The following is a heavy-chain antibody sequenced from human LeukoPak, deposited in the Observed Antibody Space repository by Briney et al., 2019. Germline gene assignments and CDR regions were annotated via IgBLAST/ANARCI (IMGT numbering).Heavy chain of an antibody. CDR3: ARDPPPGVVVAAEIFDY. J-gene: IGHJ4*02. Sequence: ASVKVSCKASGGTFSSYAISWVRQAPGQGLEWMGRIIPILGIANYAQKFQGRVTITADKSTSTAYMELSSLRSEDTAVYYCARDPPPGVVVAAEIFDYWGQGTLVTVSS. CDR2: IIPILGIA. CDR1: GGTFSSYA. V-gene: IGHV1-69*04. D-gene: IGHD2-15*01.